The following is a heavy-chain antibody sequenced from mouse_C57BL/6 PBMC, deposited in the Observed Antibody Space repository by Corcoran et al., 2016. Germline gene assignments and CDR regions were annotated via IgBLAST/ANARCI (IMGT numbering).Heavy chain of an antibody. J-gene: IGHJ2*01. CDR1: GYTFTTYG. V-gene: IGHV9-3*01. D-gene: IGHD1-1*01. CDR3: ARDPFITTVVEYYFDY. CDR2: INTYSGVP. Sequence: QIQLVQSGPELKKPGETVKISCKASGYTFTTYGMSWVKQAPGKGLKWMGWINTYSGVPTYADDFKGRFAFSLETSASTAYLQINNLKNEDTATYFCARDPFITTVVEYYFDYWGQGTTLTVSS.